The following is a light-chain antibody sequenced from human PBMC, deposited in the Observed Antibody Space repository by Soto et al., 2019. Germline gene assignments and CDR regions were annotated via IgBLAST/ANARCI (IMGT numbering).Light chain of an antibody. CDR2: AAS. J-gene: IGKJ1*01. CDR1: QSISAY. V-gene: IGKV1-39*01. CDR3: QQYGSSLWT. Sequence: IQMTQSPSSLSASVGDRVTITCRASQSISAYLNWYQQTPGKAPKLLIYAASSLQSGVPSRFSGSGSGTDFTLTISSLQPEDFAVYYCQQYGSSLWTFGQGTKVDIK.